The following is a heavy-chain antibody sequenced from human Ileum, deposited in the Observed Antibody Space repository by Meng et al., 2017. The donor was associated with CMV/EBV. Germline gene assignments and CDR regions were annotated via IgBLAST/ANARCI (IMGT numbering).Heavy chain of an antibody. D-gene: IGHD3-22*01. CDR3: ARDTGTHLWLF. J-gene: IGHJ4*02. Sequence: VTPSRPLFRTCTGSGASISSTPYYWGWIRQPPGKGLEWIGSLYYSGSTYYNPSLKSRVTISLDTSKNQFSLKVTSVTAADTAVYYCARDTGTHLWLFWGQGTLVTVSS. CDR2: LYYSGST. V-gene: IGHV4-39*07. CDR1: GASISSTPYY.